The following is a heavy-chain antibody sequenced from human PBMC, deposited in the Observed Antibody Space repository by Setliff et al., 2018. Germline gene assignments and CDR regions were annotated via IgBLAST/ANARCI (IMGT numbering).Heavy chain of an antibody. CDR1: GLIFSNNW. V-gene: IGHV3-7*03. CDR3: VPQGPGYGNGWWTNWFDP. D-gene: IGHD6-19*01. CDR2: INKDGSER. J-gene: IGHJ5*02. Sequence: RLSCVASGLIFSNNWMSWVRQAPGKGLEWVTNINKDGSERNYVDSVKGRFTISRDNAKNSVYLQMNSLRADDTAVYYCVPQGPGYGNGWWTNWFDPWGQGTLVTVSS.